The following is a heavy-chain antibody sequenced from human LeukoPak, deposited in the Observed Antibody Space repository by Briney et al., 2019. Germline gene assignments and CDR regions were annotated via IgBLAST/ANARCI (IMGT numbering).Heavy chain of an antibody. V-gene: IGHV3-23*01. CDR1: GLTFSSYA. CDR2: ISGSGGST. J-gene: IGHJ4*02. CDR3: ARGSMTTVTKIDY. D-gene: IGHD4-17*01. Sequence: AGGSLRLSCAASGLTFSSYAMSWVRQAPGKGLEWVSAISGSGGSTYYADSVKGRFTISRDNSKNTLYPQMNSLRAEDTAVYYCARGSMTTVTKIDYWGQGTLVTVSS.